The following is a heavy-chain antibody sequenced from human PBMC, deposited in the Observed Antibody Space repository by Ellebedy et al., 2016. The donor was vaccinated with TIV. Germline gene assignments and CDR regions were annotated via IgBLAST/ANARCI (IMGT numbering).Heavy chain of an antibody. D-gene: IGHD6-19*01. CDR3: TKTGYSSGLGYGNDV. J-gene: IGHJ6*02. Sequence: PGGSLRLSCAASAFTFSGSSMHWVRQASGNGLEWVGRIRSKANNDATAYGASVKGRFTISRDDSKNTAYLQMNNLKTEDTAVYYCTKTGYSSGLGYGNDVWGQGTTVTVSS. CDR1: AFTFSGSS. CDR2: IRSKANNDAT. V-gene: IGHV3-73*01.